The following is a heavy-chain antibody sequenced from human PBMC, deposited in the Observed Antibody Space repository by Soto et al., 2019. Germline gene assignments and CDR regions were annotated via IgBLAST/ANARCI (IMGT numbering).Heavy chain of an antibody. CDR1: GFTFSSYA. CDR2: ISYDGSNK. CDR3: ARDSEAATGILGFDY. D-gene: IGHD6-13*01. V-gene: IGHV3-30-3*01. Sequence: GGSLRLSCAASGFTFSSYAMHWVRQAPGKGLEWVAVISYDGSNKYYADSVKGRFTISRDNSKNTLYLQMNSLRVEDTAIYYCARDSEAATGILGFDYWGQGTLVTVSS. J-gene: IGHJ4*02.